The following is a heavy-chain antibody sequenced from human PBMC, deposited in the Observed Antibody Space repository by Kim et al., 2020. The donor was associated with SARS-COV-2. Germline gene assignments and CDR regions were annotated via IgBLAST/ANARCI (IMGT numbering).Heavy chain of an antibody. V-gene: IGHV4-34*01. J-gene: IGHJ4*02. CDR1: GGSFSGYY. Sequence: SETLSLTCAVYGGSFSGYYWSWIRQPPGKGLEWIGEINHSGSTNYNPSLKSRVTISVDTSKNQFSLKLSSVTAADTAVYYCARSRYGSGYWGQGTLVTVS. CDR2: INHSGST. D-gene: IGHD3-10*01. CDR3: ARSRYGSGY.